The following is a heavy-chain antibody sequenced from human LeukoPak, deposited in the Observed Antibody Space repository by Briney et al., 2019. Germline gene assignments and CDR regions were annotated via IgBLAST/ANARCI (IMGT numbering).Heavy chain of an antibody. J-gene: IGHJ4*02. Sequence: GGSLRLSCTASGFSFSSYDINWVRQAPGKGLEWISYIRSTGRNIYYSDSVKGRFTISRDNAKNLVYLQMNGLRDDDTAVYYCARDLSDLTLDYWGQGTQVSVSS. V-gene: IGHV3-48*02. CDR1: GFSFSSYD. CDR2: IRSTGRNI. CDR3: ARDLSDLTLDY. D-gene: IGHD2-21*02.